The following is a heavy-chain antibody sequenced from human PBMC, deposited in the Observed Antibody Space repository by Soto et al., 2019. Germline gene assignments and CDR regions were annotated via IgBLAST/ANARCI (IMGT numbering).Heavy chain of an antibody. CDR1: GFTFSNAW. CDR3: TTYDYILGSDRYMWAY. D-gene: IGHD3-16*02. CDR2: IKSKIDGGTT. V-gene: IGHV3-15*01. Sequence: GGSLRLSCAASGFTFSNAWMSWVRQAPGKGLEWVARIKSKIDGGTTDHAAPVKGRFTISRDDSEDTLYLQMNSLETEDTAVYYCTTYDYILGSDRYMWAYWGQRALVTVSS. J-gene: IGHJ1*01.